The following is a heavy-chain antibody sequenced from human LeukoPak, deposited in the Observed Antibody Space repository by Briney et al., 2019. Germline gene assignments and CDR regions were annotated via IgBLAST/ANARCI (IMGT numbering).Heavy chain of an antibody. D-gene: IGHD4-23*01. CDR2: IYYSGST. CDR1: GGSISSYY. Sequence: SETLSLTCTVSGGSISSYYWSWIRQPPGKGLEWIGYIYYSGSTNYNPSLKSRVTISVDTSKNQFSLKLSSVTAADTAVYYCARLGSGAGRWDFDYWGQGTLVTVSS. CDR3: ARLGSGAGRWDFDY. J-gene: IGHJ4*02. V-gene: IGHV4-59*01.